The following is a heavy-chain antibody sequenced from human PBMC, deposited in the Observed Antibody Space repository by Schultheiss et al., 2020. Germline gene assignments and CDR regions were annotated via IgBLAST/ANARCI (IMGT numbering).Heavy chain of an antibody. J-gene: IGHJ4*02. CDR2: IYHSGST. D-gene: IGHD2-2*02. CDR1: GGSISRSSYY. CDR3: ARGYCSSTRCYKKYKPNYFDY. Sequence: SETLSLTCTVSGGSISRSSYYWGWIRQPPGKGLEWIGEIYHSGSTNYNPSLKSRVTISVDKSKNQFSLKLSSVTAADTAVYYCARGYCSSTRCYKKYKPNYFDYWGQGTLVTVSS. V-gene: IGHV4-39*07.